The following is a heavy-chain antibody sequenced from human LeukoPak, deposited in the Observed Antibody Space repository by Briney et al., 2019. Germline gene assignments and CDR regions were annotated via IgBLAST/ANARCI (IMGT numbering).Heavy chain of an antibody. CDR2: ISGSGGST. CDR3: ANYELEPEDAFDI. V-gene: IGHV3-23*01. Sequence: GGSLRLSCAASGFTFSSYAMSWVRQAPGKGLEWVSAISGSGGSTYYADSVKGRFTISRDNSKNTLYLQMNSLGAEDTAVYYCANYELEPEDAFDIWGQGTMVTVSS. J-gene: IGHJ3*02. D-gene: IGHD1-1*01. CDR1: GFTFSSYA.